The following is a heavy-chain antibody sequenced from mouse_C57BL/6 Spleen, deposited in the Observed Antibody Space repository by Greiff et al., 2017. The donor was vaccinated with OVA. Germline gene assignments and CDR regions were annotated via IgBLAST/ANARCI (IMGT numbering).Heavy chain of an antibody. J-gene: IGHJ4*01. CDR2: ISSGGDYI. D-gene: IGHD1-1*01. CDR1: GFTFSSYA. Sequence: LQQSGEGLVKPGGSLKLSCAASGFTFSSYAMSWVRQTPEKRLEWVAYISSGGDYIYYADTVKGRFTISRDNARNTLYLQMSSLKSEDTAMYYCTRDHYGSSSYAMDYWGQGTSVTVSS. CDR3: TRDHYGSSSYAMDY. V-gene: IGHV5-9-1*02.